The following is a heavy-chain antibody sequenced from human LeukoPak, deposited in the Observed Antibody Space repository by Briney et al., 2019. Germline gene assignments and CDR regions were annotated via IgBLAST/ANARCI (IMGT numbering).Heavy chain of an antibody. V-gene: IGHV3-21*01. CDR1: GFTFSNYN. Sequence: GGSLRLSCAASGFTFSNYNMNWVRQAPGKGLEWVSSCSSSSSYIYYADSVKGRFTISRDNAKNSLYLQMNSLRAEDTAVYYCATGGSWYFEYWGQGTLVTVSS. D-gene: IGHD6-13*01. CDR3: ATGGSWYFEY. CDR2: CSSSSSYI. J-gene: IGHJ4*02.